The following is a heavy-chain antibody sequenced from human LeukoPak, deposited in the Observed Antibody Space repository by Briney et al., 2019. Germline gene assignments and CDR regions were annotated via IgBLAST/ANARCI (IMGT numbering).Heavy chain of an antibody. J-gene: IGHJ6*03. CDR1: GCTFTGYY. CDR3: ASRPNRGTDDYYYYYYMDV. Sequence: GASVKVSCKASGCTFTGYYMHWVRQAPGQGLEWMGRINPNSGGTNYAQKFQGRVTMTRDTSISTAYMELSRLRSDDTAVYYCASRPNRGTDDYYYYYYMDVWGKGTTVTVSS. D-gene: IGHD3-10*01. V-gene: IGHV1-2*06. CDR2: INPNSGGT.